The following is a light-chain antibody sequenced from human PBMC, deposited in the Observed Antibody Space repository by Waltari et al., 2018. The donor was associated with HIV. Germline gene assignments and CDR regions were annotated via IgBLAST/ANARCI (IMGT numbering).Light chain of an antibody. CDR1: QTVTSNY. V-gene: IGKV3-20*01. J-gene: IGKJ2*01. Sequence: ELVLTQSPRTLSLSPGERATLSCRASQTVTSNYLAWYQMKPGQPPRLLVYGASIRATGGPDKFSGSGSGTDFTLTIGRLEPEDFAIYYCHQYGTSPQTFGQGSKVEIK. CDR3: HQYGTSPQT. CDR2: GAS.